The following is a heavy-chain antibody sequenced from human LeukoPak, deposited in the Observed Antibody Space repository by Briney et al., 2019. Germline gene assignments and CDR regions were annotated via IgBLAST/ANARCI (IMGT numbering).Heavy chain of an antibody. CDR3: AKDWIQFNRVFDCFDS. D-gene: IGHD5-18*01. Sequence: GGSLRLSCATSGFPFETNAMSWVRQAPGKGLEWVATIGNTETFYADSVTGRFTISRDNSKNTVNLQMNRLGVEDTAIYYCAKDWIQFNRVFDCFDSWGQGTLVTVSS. V-gene: IGHV3-23*01. J-gene: IGHJ4*02. CDR1: GFPFETNA. CDR2: IGNTET.